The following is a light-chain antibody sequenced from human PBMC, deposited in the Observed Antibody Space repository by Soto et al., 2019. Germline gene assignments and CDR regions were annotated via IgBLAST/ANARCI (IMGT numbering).Light chain of an antibody. V-gene: IGLV2-14*01. CDR1: SSDIGIYKY. CDR3: SSYTTSSTRV. Sequence: QSVLTQPASVSGSPGQSIAISCTGSSSDIGIYKYVSWYQQHPGKVTKLIIYEVTNRPSGVSNRFSGSKSGNTASLTISGLPAEDEADYYCSSYTTSSTRVFGPGTKLTVL. J-gene: IGLJ1*01. CDR2: EVT.